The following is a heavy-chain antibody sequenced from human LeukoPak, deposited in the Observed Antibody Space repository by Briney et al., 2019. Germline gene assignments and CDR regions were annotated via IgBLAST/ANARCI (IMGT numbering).Heavy chain of an antibody. CDR2: INHSGST. V-gene: IGHV4-34*01. CDR3: ARFRTFGGVIVIGEIDY. J-gene: IGHJ4*02. CDR1: GVSFSGYY. Sequence: SETLSLTCAVYGVSFSGYYWSWIRQPPGKGLEWIGEINHSGSTNYNPSLKSRVTISVDTSKNQFSLKLSSVTAADTAVYYCARFRTFGGVIVIGEIDYWGRGTLVTVSS. D-gene: IGHD3-16*02.